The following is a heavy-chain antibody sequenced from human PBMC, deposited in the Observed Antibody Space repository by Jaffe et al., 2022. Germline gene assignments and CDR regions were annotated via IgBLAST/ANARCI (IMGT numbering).Heavy chain of an antibody. J-gene: IGHJ4*02. CDR2: VRYDGNNK. Sequence: QVQLVESGGGVVQPGGSLRLSCAASGFTFSGYGIHWVRQAPGKGLEWVALVRYDGNNKYYGDSVKGRFTISRDNSKNTLYLQMNSLRAEDTAVYYCARAWTFRTDYYIDYWGQGTLVTVSS. D-gene: IGHD3-16*01. CDR3: ARAWTFRTDYYIDY. V-gene: IGHV3-30*02. CDR1: GFTFSGYG.